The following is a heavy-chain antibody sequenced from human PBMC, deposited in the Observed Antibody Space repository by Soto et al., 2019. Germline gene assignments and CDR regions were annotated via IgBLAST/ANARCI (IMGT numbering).Heavy chain of an antibody. Sequence: QVQLVQSGAEVKKPGASVKVSCKASGYTFRSYSINWVRQAPGQGLEWMGWISIDNGNTNYAQKLQGRVTMTTDTDTSTAYTELRSLRSNDTAVYYCAIDPCLLTNEYGNYFDDWGQGNLFTVSS. V-gene: IGHV1-18*01. CDR3: AIDPCLLTNEYGNYFDD. CDR1: GYTFRSYS. CDR2: ISIDNGNT. J-gene: IGHJ4*02. D-gene: IGHD4-17*01.